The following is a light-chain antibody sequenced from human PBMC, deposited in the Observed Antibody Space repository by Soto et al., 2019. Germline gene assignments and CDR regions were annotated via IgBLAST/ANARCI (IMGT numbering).Light chain of an antibody. Sequence: EIVLTQSPATLSLSPEEGATLSCRASQSVSSYLAWYQQKPGQAPRLLIYDASNRATGIPARFSGSGSGTDLTLIISSLEPEDFAVYYCQQRSNWPVTFGLGTKVEV. CDR1: QSVSSY. V-gene: IGKV3-11*01. CDR3: QQRSNWPVT. J-gene: IGKJ1*01. CDR2: DAS.